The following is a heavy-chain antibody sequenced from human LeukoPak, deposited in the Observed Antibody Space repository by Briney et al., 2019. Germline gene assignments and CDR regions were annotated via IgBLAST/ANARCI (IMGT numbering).Heavy chain of an antibody. J-gene: IGHJ4*02. D-gene: IGHD6-19*01. CDR3: AKTQWLVNGHYFDY. Sequence: GGSLRLSCAASGFIFSSYGMHWVRQAPGKGLEWVAFIRYDGSKKYYADSVKGRFTISRDNSKNTLYLQMNSLRAEDTAVYFCAKTQWLVNGHYFDYWGQGTLVTVSS. CDR1: GFIFSSYG. CDR2: IRYDGSKK. V-gene: IGHV3-30*02.